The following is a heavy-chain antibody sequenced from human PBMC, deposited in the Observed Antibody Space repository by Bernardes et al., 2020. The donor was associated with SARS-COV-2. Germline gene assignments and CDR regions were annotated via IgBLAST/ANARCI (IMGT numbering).Heavy chain of an antibody. CDR1: GGSISSYY. CDR2: IYTSGST. V-gene: IGHV4-4*07. CDR3: AREDSSGFLGYYYYGMDV. D-gene: IGHD6-19*01. Sequence: SETLSLTCTVSGGSISSYYWSWIRQPAGKGLEWSGRIYTSGSTNYNPSLKSRVTISVDTSKNQFSLKLSSVTDADTAVYYCAREDSSGFLGYYYYGMDVWGQGTTITVSS. J-gene: IGHJ6*02.